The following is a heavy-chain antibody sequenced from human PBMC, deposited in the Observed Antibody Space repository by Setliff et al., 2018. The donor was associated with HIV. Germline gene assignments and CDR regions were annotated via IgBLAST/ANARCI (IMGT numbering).Heavy chain of an antibody. D-gene: IGHD3-9*01. CDR2: IYASGST. Sequence: NPSETLSLTCTVSGGSISSGNYFGSWIRQPAGKGLEWIGRIYASGSTSYNPSLKSRVTISVDTSKNQFSLKLSSVTAADTAVYYCARGPPATGFSRELDYWGQGTLVTVSS. V-gene: IGHV4-61*02. J-gene: IGHJ4*02. CDR3: ARGPPATGFSRELDY. CDR1: GGSISSGNYF.